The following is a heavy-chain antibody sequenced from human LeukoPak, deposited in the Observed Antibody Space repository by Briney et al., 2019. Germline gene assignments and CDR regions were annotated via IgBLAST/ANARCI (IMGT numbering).Heavy chain of an antibody. CDR1: GGSFSGYY. CDR2: INHSGST. J-gene: IGHJ6*02. CDR3: ARGSYIVVVPAAIHYYYYGMDV. D-gene: IGHD2-2*02. Sequence: SETLSLTCAVYGGSFSGYYWSWLRQPPGKGLEWIGEINHSGSTNYSPSLKSRVTISVDTSKNQFSLKLSSVTAADTAVYYCARGSYIVVVPAAIHYYYYGMDVWGQGTTVTVSS. V-gene: IGHV4-34*01.